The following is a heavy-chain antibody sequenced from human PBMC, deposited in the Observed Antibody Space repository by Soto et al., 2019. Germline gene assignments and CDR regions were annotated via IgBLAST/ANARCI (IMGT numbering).Heavy chain of an antibody. CDR2: IYSNNNT. J-gene: IGHJ6*02. Sequence: EVQLVESGGGLVQPGGSLRLSCAASGFTVSSNYMSWVRQAPGKGLEWVSVIYSNNNTYYADSVKGRFTISRDHFKNTRYLQMNSLGAGDTAVYYCARDGNWTSHGLYVWGQGTTVTVSS. D-gene: IGHD1-1*01. CDR1: GFTVSSNY. CDR3: ARDGNWTSHGLYV. V-gene: IGHV3-66*01.